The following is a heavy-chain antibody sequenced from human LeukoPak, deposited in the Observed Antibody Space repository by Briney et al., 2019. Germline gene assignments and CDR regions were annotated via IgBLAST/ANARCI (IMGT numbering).Heavy chain of an antibody. D-gene: IGHD3-22*01. V-gene: IGHV3-30*01. CDR1: GFTFSSYA. CDR2: ISYDGSNK. CDR3: ARLDRAFDI. J-gene: IGHJ3*02. Sequence: GGSLRLSCAASGFTFSSYAMHWVRQAPGKGLEWVAVISYDGSNKYYADSVKGRFTISRDNSKNTLYLQMNSLRAEDTAVYYCARLDRAFDIWGQGQWSPSLQ.